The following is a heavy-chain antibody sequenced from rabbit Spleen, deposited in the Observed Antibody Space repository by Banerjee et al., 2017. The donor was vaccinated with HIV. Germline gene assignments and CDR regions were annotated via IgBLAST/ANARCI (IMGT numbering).Heavy chain of an antibody. Sequence: QSLEESGGGLVKPGVSLTLTCTASGFSFSSGYWMCWVRQAPGKGLEWIGCIYGAGGSTYYANWAKGRLTISKTSSTTVTLQMTSLTVADMATYFCARDAGSGPYIDGYFDLWGPGTLVTVS. CDR3: ARDAGSGPYIDGYFDL. D-gene: IGHD8-1*01. CDR2: IYGAGGST. V-gene: IGHV1S40*01. J-gene: IGHJ4*01. CDR1: GFSFSSGYW.